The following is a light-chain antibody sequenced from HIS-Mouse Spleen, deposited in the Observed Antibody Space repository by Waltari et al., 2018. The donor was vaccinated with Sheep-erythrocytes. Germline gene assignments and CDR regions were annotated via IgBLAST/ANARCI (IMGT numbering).Light chain of an antibody. CDR2: DSN. J-gene: IGLJ3*02. CDR3: GTWDSSLSAGRV. V-gene: IGLV1-51*01. Sequence: QSVLTQPPSVSAAPGQKVTISCSGSSSNIGNNYVSWYQQLPGTAPKLLIYDSNKRPAGIPDRFSGSKSGTSATLGITGLQTWDEADYYCGTWDSSLSAGRVFGGGTKLTVL. CDR1: SSNIGNNY.